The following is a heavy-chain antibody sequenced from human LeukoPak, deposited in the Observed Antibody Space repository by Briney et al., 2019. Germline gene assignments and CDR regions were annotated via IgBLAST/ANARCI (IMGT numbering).Heavy chain of an antibody. CDR2: IYYSGST. CDR1: GGSISSYY. D-gene: IGHD3-10*01. J-gene: IGHJ3*02. Sequence: SETLSLTCTVSGGSISSYYWSWIRQPPGKGLEWIGYIYYSGSTNYNPSLKSRVTISVDTSKNQFSLKLSSVTAADTAVYYCAREPAGGTFDIWGQGTMVTVSS. V-gene: IGHV4-59*01. CDR3: AREPAGGTFDI.